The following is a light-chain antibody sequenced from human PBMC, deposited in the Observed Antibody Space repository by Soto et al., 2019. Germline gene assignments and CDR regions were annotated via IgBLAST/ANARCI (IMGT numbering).Light chain of an antibody. CDR1: ETVSGSS. CDR3: QQYGSSRT. Sequence: EMLMTQSPVTLSVSPGERATLSCRASETVSGSSLAWYQQKPGQAPRLLIYGASSRATGIPDRFSGSGSGTDFTLTISRLEPQDFAVYYCQQYGSSRTFGQGTKVDIK. CDR2: GAS. V-gene: IGKV3-20*01. J-gene: IGKJ1*01.